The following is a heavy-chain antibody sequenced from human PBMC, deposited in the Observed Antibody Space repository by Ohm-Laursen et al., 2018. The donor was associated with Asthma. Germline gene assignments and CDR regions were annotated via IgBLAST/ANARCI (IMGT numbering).Heavy chain of an antibody. D-gene: IGHD2-15*01. Sequence: SQTLSLTCTVSGGSISSGGYFYSWIRQHPGKGLEWIGYIYYSGNTYYSPSLRSRLTISLDTSKNQFSLQLRSVTAADTAVYYCVRAGCYSCWFDPWGQGALVTVSS. J-gene: IGHJ5*02. CDR1: GGSISSGGYF. CDR2: IYYSGNT. V-gene: IGHV4-31*03. CDR3: VRAGCYSCWFDP.